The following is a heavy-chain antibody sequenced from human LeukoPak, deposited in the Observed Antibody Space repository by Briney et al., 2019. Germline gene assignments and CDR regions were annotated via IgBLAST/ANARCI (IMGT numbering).Heavy chain of an antibody. D-gene: IGHD1-26*01. CDR2: ISSSGSTI. CDR3: ARVSGGTYMQGYFDY. CDR1: GFTFSSYE. V-gene: IGHV3-48*03. Sequence: GGSLRLSCAASGFTFSSYEMNWVRQAPGKGLEWVSYISSSGSTIYYADSVKGRFTISRDNAKNSLYLQMNSLRAEDTDVYYCARVSGGTYMQGYFDYWGQGTPVTVSS. J-gene: IGHJ4*02.